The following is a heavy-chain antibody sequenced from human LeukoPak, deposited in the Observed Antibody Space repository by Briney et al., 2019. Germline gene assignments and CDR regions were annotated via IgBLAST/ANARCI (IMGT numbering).Heavy chain of an antibody. J-gene: IGHJ5*02. D-gene: IGHD2-2*01. Sequence: GGSLRLSCAASGFPFSSYEMNWVRQAPGKRLQRVSYISSSGNKIYYAASVKGRFTISRDNAKNSLYLQIDSLRAEDTAVYYCARGQRPQYTSTWDNWFDPWGQGTQVTVSS. CDR2: ISSSGNKI. V-gene: IGHV3-48*03. CDR3: ARGQRPQYTSTWDNWFDP. CDR1: GFPFSSYE.